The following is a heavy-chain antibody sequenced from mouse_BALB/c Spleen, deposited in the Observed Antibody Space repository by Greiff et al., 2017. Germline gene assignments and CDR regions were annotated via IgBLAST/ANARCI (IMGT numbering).Heavy chain of an antibody. V-gene: IGHV1-9*01. CDR3: ARNYRYDGAWFAY. CDR1: GYTFSSYW. CDR2: ILPGSGST. D-gene: IGHD2-14*01. J-gene: IGHJ3*01. Sequence: QVQLQQSGAELMKPGASVKISCKATGYTFSSYWIEWVKQRPGHGLEWIGEILPGSGSTNYNEKFKGKATFTADTSSNTAYMQLSSLTSEDSAVYYCARNYRYDGAWFAYWGQGTLVTVFA.